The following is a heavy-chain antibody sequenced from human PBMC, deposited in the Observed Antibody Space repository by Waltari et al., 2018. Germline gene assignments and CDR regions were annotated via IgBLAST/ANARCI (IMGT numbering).Heavy chain of an antibody. V-gene: IGHV4-39*01. J-gene: IGHJ5*02. CDR1: GGSNRNFNYY. Sequence: HLQLQESGPGLVEPSETLSLTCTVSGGSNRNFNYYWGWIRQPPGKGLEWIASIYYSGTTYYNPSLKSRVTISVDTSKNQFSLRLSSVTAADTAVYYCARLNLGATAANNWFDPWGQGTLVTVSS. CDR3: ARLNLGATAANNWFDP. D-gene: IGHD6-13*01. CDR2: IYYSGTT.